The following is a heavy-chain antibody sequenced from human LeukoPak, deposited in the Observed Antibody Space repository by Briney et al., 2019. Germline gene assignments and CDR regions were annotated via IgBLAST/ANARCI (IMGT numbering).Heavy chain of an antibody. Sequence: GGSLRLSCAASGFTFSSYAMSWVRQAPGKGLEWVSSIGRSSQYIYYGDSVRGRFTISRDNAKNSLYLDMNSPRAEDTAVYYCARDASNIDFAPYFYYMDVWGKGTTVTVSS. D-gene: IGHD3-3*01. J-gene: IGHJ6*03. CDR1: GFTFSSYA. CDR2: IGRSSQYI. CDR3: ARDASNIDFAPYFYYMDV. V-gene: IGHV3-21*01.